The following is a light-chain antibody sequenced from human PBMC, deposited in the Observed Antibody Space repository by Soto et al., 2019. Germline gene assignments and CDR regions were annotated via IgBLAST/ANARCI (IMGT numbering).Light chain of an antibody. CDR1: QNVRSN. Sequence: EIVMTQSPATLSVSPGERATLSCRASQNVRSNLAWYQQKPGQAPRLLISGASTRATGIPDRFSGSGSGTDFTLTISRLEPEDFAVYYCQQYGSSGTFGQGTKVDIK. V-gene: IGKV3-20*01. CDR3: QQYGSSGT. CDR2: GAS. J-gene: IGKJ1*01.